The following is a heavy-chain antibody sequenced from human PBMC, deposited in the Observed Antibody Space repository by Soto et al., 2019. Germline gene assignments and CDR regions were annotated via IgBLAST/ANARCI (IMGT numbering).Heavy chain of an antibody. CDR2: IYYSGST. CDR1: GGSISSSSYY. J-gene: IGHJ3*02. D-gene: IGHD3-16*01. CDR3: ASRDQLGGVIDDFDI. V-gene: IGHV4-39*01. Sequence: QLQLQESGPGLVKPSETLSLTCTVSGGSISSSSYYWGWIRQPPGKGLEWIGSIYYSGSTYYNPSLKSRVTISVETSKNQFSLKLSSVTAADTAVYYCASRDQLGGVIDDFDIWGQGTMVTVSS.